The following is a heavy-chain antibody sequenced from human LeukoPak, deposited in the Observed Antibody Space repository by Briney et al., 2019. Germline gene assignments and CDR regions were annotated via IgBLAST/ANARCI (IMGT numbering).Heavy chain of an antibody. CDR1: GYTFTSYG. Sequence: AAVKVSCKASGYTFTSYGISWVRQAPGQGLEWMGWISAYNGNTNYAQKPQGRVTITTDPSTSTAYMELRSLRSDDTAVYYCARLAEHIAPFDPRGQGTLVTVS. CDR3: ARLAEHIAPFDP. J-gene: IGHJ5*02. CDR2: ISAYNGNT. D-gene: IGHD6-13*01. V-gene: IGHV1-18*01.